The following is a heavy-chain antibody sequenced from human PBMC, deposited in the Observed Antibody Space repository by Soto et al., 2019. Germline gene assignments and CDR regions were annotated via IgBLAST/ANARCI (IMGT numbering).Heavy chain of an antibody. V-gene: IGHV1-69*12. CDR2: IIPIFGTT. J-gene: IGHJ1*01. D-gene: IGHD3-22*01. Sequence: QVQLVQSGAEVKKPGSSVKVSCKASVGTFSNYALSWVRQAPGQGLEWMGDIIPIFGTTNNAQKFQGRVTITADEATSTAYMALSSLRSEDTAVYYCASRGARDYYDTSGYGWGQGTLVTVSS. CDR1: VGTFSNYA. CDR3: ASRGARDYYDTSGYG.